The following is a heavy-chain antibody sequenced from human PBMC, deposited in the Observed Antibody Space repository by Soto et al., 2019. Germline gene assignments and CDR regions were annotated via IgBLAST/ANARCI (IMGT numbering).Heavy chain of an antibody. V-gene: IGHV3-23*01. CDR2: ISGSGDST. J-gene: IGHJ4*02. D-gene: IGHD3-22*01. CDR1: GCTFSRYA. Sequence: GGSLRLSCAASGCTFSRYAMTWVRQAPGKGLEWVSAISGSGDSTYYADSVKGRFTISRDDAKNSLYLQMNSLRAEDTAVYYCARDVGYYYDKLDCWGQGTLVTVSS. CDR3: ARDVGYYYDKLDC.